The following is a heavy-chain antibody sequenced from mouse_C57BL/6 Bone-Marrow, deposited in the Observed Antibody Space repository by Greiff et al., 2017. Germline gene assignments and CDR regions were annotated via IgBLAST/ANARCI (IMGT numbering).Heavy chain of an antibody. J-gene: IGHJ3*01. CDR2: ISNGGGST. CDR1: GFTFSDYY. Sequence: EVMLVESGGGLVQPGGSLKLSCAASGFTFSDYYMYWVRQTPEKRLEWVAYISNGGGSTYYPDTVKGRFTISRDNAKNTLYLQMSRRKSEDTAMYYCARHRDGSSYSWFAYWGQGTLVTVSA. CDR3: ARHRDGSSYSWFAY. V-gene: IGHV5-12*01. D-gene: IGHD1-1*01.